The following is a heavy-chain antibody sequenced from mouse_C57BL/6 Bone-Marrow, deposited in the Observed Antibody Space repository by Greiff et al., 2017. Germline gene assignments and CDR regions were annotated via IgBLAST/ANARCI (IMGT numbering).Heavy chain of an antibody. V-gene: IGHV1-72*01. D-gene: IGHD1-1*01. CDR3: ARLNYYGTDY. CDR1: GYTFTSYR. J-gene: IGHJ2*01. CDR2: FDPNSGGT. Sequence: VQLQQPGAELVKPGASVKLSCKASGYTFTSYRMHWVKQRPGRRLEWIGRFDPNSGGTKYNEKFKGKATLTVDKPSITAYMQLSSLTSEDSAVYYCARLNYYGTDYWGQGTTLTVSS.